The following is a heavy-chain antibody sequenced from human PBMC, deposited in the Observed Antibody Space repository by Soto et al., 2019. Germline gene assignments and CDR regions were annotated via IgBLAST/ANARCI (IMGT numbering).Heavy chain of an antibody. J-gene: IGHJ6*02. CDR3: ARSIAVAGTFDYYYYGMDV. D-gene: IGHD6-19*01. Sequence: ASVKVSCKASGGTFSSYAISWVRQAPGQGLEWMGGIIPIFGTANYAQKFQGRVTITADESTSTAYMELSSLRSEDTAVYYCARSIAVAGTFDYYYYGMDVWGQGTTVTVSS. CDR1: GGTFSSYA. V-gene: IGHV1-69*13. CDR2: IIPIFGTA.